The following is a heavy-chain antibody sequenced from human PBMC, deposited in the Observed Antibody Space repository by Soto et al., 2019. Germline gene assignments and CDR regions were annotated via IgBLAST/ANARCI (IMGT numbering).Heavy chain of an antibody. CDR3: ARVGMGEEVRPGWFDP. Sequence: QVQLVQSGAEVKKPGASVMVSCKASGYSFTSYDINWVRQATGQGLEWMGWMNPNSGNTGYAQKFQGRVTMTRNTSIGAAYMELSSLTSEDTAVYYCARVGMGEEVRPGWFDPWGQGTLVTVSS. D-gene: IGHD3-10*01. J-gene: IGHJ5*02. CDR1: GYSFTSYD. V-gene: IGHV1-8*01. CDR2: MNPNSGNT.